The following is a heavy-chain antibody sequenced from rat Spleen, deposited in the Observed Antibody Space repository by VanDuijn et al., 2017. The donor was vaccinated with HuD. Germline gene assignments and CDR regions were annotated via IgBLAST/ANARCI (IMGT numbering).Heavy chain of an antibody. J-gene: IGHJ4*01. CDR2: ISWGGSTT. Sequence: EVKLVESGGGLVQPGRSLKLSCAASGFTFDDYGMAWVRQAPKNGLEWVASISWGGSTTYYPDIVKGRFTISRDNAKNALYLQVNNLRSEDTAIYYCTRPHSSLYVMDAWGQGASVTVSS. CDR1: GFTFDDYG. V-gene: IGHV5-36*01. CDR3: TRPHSSLYVMDA. D-gene: IGHD1-2*01.